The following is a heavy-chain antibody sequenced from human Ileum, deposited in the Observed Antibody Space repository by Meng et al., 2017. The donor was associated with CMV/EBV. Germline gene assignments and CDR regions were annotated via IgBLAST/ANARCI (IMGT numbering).Heavy chain of an antibody. Sequence: SISSGGYYWSWIRQHPGKGLEWIGYIYYSGSTYYNPSLKSRVTISVDTSKNQFSLKLSSVTAADTAVYYCARQGINTAMVNSFHFDYWGQGTLVTVSS. J-gene: IGHJ4*02. CDR3: ARQGINTAMVNSFHFDY. D-gene: IGHD5-18*01. CDR2: IYYSGST. V-gene: IGHV4-31*02. CDR1: SISSGGYY.